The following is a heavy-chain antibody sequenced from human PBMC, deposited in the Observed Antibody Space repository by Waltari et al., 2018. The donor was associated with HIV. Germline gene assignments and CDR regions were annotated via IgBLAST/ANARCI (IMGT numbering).Heavy chain of an antibody. CDR3: GREGDYYDSSPFDY. V-gene: IGHV3-30-3*01. CDR1: GFTFNPSP. D-gene: IGHD3-22*01. CDR2: ISWDGSNK. J-gene: IGHJ4*02. Sequence: QVQLVESGGGVVQPGRSLRLSCAASGFTFNPSPMHWVRQAPGKGLEWVAVISWDGSNKHYADSVKGRCTISRDNSRNSLYLQMSSLRAEDTAVYYCGREGDYYDSSPFDYWGQGTLVTVSS.